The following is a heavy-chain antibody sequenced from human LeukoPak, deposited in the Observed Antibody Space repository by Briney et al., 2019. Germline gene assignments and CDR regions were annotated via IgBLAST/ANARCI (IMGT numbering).Heavy chain of an antibody. V-gene: IGHV3-53*01. J-gene: IGHJ6*02. D-gene: IGHD6-13*01. CDR1: GFTVSSNY. Sequence: EGSLRLSCAASGFTVSSNYMSWVRQAPGKGLEWVSVIYSGGSTYYADSVKGRFTISRDNSKNTLYLQMNSLRAEDTAVYYCAKSRSGSSSYVYYYGFDDWGQGTTVTVSS. CDR2: IYSGGST. CDR3: AKSRSGSSSYVYYYGFDD.